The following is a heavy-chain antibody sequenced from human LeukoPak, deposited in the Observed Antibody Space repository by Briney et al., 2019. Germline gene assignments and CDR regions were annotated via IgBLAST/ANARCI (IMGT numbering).Heavy chain of an antibody. D-gene: IGHD3-10*01. CDR1: GYTFTNYG. CDR3: ARDDYYGSGSYYNGRPDAFDI. Sequence: ASVKVSCKASGYTFTNYGISWVRQAPGQGLEWMGWISAHNGNTNYPQKLQGRVTMTTDTSTSTAYMELRSLRSDDTAVYYCARDDYYGSGSYYNGRPDAFDIWGQGTMVTVSS. J-gene: IGHJ3*02. CDR2: ISAHNGNT. V-gene: IGHV1-18*01.